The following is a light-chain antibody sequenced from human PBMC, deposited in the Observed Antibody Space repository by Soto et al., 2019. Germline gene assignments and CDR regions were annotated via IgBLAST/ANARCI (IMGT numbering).Light chain of an antibody. V-gene: IGLV3-21*02. J-gene: IGLJ1*01. CDR3: QVWAGSNDHHV. Sequence: SYELTQSPSVSVAPGQTATITCGGDNIGTKGVHWYKHKPGQAPILVVSDDDDRPSGIPERISGSNSGNTATLTIINVEAGDEADYYCQVWAGSNDHHVFGYGTKVTVL. CDR1: NIGTKG. CDR2: DDD.